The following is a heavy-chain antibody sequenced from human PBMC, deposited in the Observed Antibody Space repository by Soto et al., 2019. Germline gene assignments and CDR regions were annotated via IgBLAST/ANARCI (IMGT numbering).Heavy chain of an antibody. J-gene: IGHJ4*02. D-gene: IGHD4-17*01. CDR1: GFTFSSYA. CDR3: AKDLFDYGDYGSDY. V-gene: IGHV3-23*01. CDR2: ISGSGGST. Sequence: GGSLRLSCAASGFTFSSYAMSWVRQAPGKGLEWVSAISGSGGSTYYADSVKGRFTISRDNSKNTLYLQMNSLRAEDTAVYYCAKDLFDYGDYGSDYWGQGTLVTVSS.